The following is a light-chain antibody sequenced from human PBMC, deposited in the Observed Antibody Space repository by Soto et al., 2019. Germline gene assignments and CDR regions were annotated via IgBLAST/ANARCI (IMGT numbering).Light chain of an antibody. V-gene: IGLV2-14*01. CDR1: SSDVGGYNY. CDR3: SSYTTSGSLV. CDR2: DVS. J-gene: IGLJ2*01. Sequence: QAVVTQPASVSGSPGQSITISCTGTSSDVGGYNYVSWYQQHPGKAPKLMIYDVSNRPSGVSNRFSGSKSGNTASLTISGLQAEDEADYYCSSYTTSGSLVFGGGTKLTVL.